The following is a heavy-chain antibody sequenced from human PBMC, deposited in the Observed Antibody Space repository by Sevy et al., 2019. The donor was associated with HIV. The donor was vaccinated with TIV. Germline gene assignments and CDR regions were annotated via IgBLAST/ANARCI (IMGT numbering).Heavy chain of an antibody. CDR1: GFTFSSYS. D-gene: IGHD6-19*01. J-gene: IGHJ4*02. V-gene: IGHV3-48*02. Sequence: GGSLRLSCAASGFTFSSYSMNWVRQAPGKGLEWVSYISSSSSNIYYADSVKGRFTISRDNAKNSLYLQMNSLRDEDTAVYYCYCSVGGWSSYFDYWGQGTLVTVSS. CDR3: YCSVGGWSSYFDY. CDR2: ISSSSSNI.